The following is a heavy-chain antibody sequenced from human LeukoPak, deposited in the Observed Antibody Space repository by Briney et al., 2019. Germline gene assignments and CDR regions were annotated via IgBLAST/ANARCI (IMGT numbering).Heavy chain of an antibody. J-gene: IGHJ4*02. CDR2: INPSGGST. Sequence: ASVKVSCKASGYTFTSYYMHWVRQAPGQGLEWMGIINPSGGSTSYAQKFQGRVTMTRDTSISTAYMELSRLRSDDTAVYYCARSASSQDGSYYDSSGYWYYFDYWGQGTLVTVSS. CDR3: ARSASSQDGSYYDSSGYWYYFDY. D-gene: IGHD3-22*01. V-gene: IGHV1-46*01. CDR1: GYTFTSYY.